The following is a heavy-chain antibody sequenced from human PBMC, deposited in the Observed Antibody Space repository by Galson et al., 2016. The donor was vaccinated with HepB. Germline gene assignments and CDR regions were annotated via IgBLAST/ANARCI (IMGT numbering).Heavy chain of an antibody. D-gene: IGHD3-3*01. CDR2: IYYSGST. CDR3: ARAHYDFWSGYSDY. CDR1: GGSISSYY. V-gene: IGHV4-59*01. J-gene: IGHJ4*02. Sequence: SETLSLTCTVSGGSISSYYWSWIRQPPGKGLEWIGCIYYSGSTNYNPSLKSRVTMSVDTSKNEFSLELSSVTAADTAGYYCARAHYDFWSGYSDYWGQGILVTVSS.